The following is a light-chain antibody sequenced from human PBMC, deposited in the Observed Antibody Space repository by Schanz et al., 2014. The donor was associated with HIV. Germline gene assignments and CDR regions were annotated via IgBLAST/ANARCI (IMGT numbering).Light chain of an antibody. Sequence: AIWITQSPSSLSASTGDRVTITCRASQGISSYLAWYQQKPGKAPKLLIYAASTLQSGVPSRFSGSGSGTDFTLTISCLQPEDFATYYCQQLASYPLTFGGGTKVEIK. V-gene: IGKV1-8*01. CDR3: QQLASYPLT. CDR2: AAS. J-gene: IGKJ4*01. CDR1: QGISSY.